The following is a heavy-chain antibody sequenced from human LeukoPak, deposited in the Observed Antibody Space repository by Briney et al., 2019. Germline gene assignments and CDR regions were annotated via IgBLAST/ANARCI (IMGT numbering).Heavy chain of an antibody. Sequence: SETLSLSCTVSGGSISSYYWSWIRQPPGKGLEWIGYIQYSGSTNYNPSPKSRVTISVDTSKIQFSLKLSSVTAADTAVYYCAREDAKRYSGSYLDYWGQGTLVTVSS. J-gene: IGHJ4*02. CDR2: IQYSGST. CDR3: AREDAKRYSGSYLDY. CDR1: GGSISSYY. V-gene: IGHV4-59*01. D-gene: IGHD1-26*01.